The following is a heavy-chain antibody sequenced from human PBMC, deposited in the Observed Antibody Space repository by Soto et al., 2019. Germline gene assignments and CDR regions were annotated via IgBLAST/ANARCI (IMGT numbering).Heavy chain of an antibody. CDR1: GFTFSSYG. CDR2: ISYDGSNK. J-gene: IGHJ3*02. Sequence: QVQLVESGGGVVQPGRSLRLSCAASGFTFSSYGMHWVRQAPGKGLEWVAVISYDGSNKYSADSVKGRFTISRDNSKNTLYLQMNSLSGEYTAVYYCARYEYSSSWYSAFDIWGQTTMVTVSS. CDR3: ARYEYSSSWYSAFDI. V-gene: IGHV3-30*03. D-gene: IGHD6-13*01.